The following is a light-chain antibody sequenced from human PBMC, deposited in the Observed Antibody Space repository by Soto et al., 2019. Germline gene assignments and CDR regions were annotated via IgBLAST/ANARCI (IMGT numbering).Light chain of an antibody. Sequence: EIVFTQSPGTLSLSPGERATLSFSASQSVSSSYLAWYQQKPGQAPRLLIYGASSRATGIPDRFSGSGSGTDFTLTISRLEPEDFAVYYCQQYGSSPITFGQGTKVDI. J-gene: IGKJ1*01. CDR1: QSVSSSY. CDR3: QQYGSSPIT. CDR2: GAS. V-gene: IGKV3-20*01.